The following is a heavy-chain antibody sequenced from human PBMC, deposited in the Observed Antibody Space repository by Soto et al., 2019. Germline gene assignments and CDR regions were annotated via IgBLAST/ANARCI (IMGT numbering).Heavy chain of an antibody. CDR1: GASFRRGDYY. CDR3: AREGALGNFEY. D-gene: IGHD3-16*01. J-gene: IGHJ4*02. V-gene: IGHV4-31*03. Sequence: SATLSLTCTVSGASFRRGDYYWSWIRQHPGKGLEWIGYIYYSGNTSYNPSLKSRVIISIDTSKNQFSLKLRSVTAADTAVYYCAREGALGNFEYWGQGTLVTVSS. CDR2: IYYSGNT.